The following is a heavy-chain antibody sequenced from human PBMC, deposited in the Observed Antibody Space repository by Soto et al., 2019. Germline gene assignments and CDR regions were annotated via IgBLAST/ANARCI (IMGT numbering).Heavy chain of an antibody. CDR1: GGSISSGGYY. V-gene: IGHV4-31*03. J-gene: IGHJ3*02. CDR3: ARALSYYYDSSGYGAAFDI. CDR2: IYYSGST. Sequence: SETLSLTCTVSGGSISSGGYYWSWIRQHPGKGLEWIGYIYYSGSTYYNPSLKSRVTISVDTSKNQFSLKLSSVTAADTAVYYCARALSYYYDSSGYGAAFDIWGQGTMVTVS. D-gene: IGHD3-22*01.